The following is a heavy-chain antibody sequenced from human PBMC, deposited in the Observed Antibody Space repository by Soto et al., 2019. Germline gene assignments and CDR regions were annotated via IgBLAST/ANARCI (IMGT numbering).Heavy chain of an antibody. J-gene: IGHJ1*01. V-gene: IGHV1-18*01. Sequence: QVQLVQSGAEVKKPGASVKVSCKASGYTFTNYGISWARQAPGQGPEWMGWISGYNGNTKYAQTLQGRVTMTTDTSTSTAYMELRSLRSDDTAVYYCARGGSSWSTEYYQHWGQGTLVIVSS. CDR3: ARGGSSWSTEYYQH. D-gene: IGHD6-13*01. CDR2: ISGYNGNT. CDR1: GYTFTNYG.